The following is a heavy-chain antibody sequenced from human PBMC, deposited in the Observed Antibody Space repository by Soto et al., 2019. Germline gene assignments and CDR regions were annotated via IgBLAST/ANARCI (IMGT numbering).Heavy chain of an antibody. CDR2: IYYSGST. V-gene: IGHV4-59*08. CDR3: ARHPDSSSWYDQPYYFDY. J-gene: IGHJ4*02. Sequence: SETLSLTCTVSGGSISSYYWSWIRQPPGKGLEWIGYIYYSGSTNYNPSLKSRVTISVDTSKNQFSLKLSSVTAADTAVYYCARHPDSSSWYDQPYYFDYWGQGTLVTVSS. CDR1: GGSISSYY. D-gene: IGHD6-13*01.